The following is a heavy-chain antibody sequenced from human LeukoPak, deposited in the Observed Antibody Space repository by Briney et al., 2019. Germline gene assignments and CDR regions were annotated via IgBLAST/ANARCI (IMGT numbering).Heavy chain of an antibody. CDR2: ISSSSSYI. CDR1: GFTFSSYS. J-gene: IGHJ4*02. V-gene: IGHV3-21*01. CDR3: AMRIAVAGSLDY. Sequence: GGSLRLSCAASGFTFSSYSMNWVRQAPGEGLEWVSSISSSSSYIYYADSVKGRFTISRDNAKNSLYLQMNSLRAEDTAVYYCAMRIAVAGSLDYWGQGTLVTVSS. D-gene: IGHD6-19*01.